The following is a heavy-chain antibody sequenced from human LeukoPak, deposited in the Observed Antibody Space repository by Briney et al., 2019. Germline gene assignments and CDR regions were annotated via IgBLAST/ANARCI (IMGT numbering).Heavy chain of an antibody. D-gene: IGHD3-22*01. J-gene: IGHJ4*02. CDR1: GYTFITYG. Sequence: RASVKVSCKASGYTFITYGVNWVRQAPGQGLEWMGWISPYNGNTNYAQKFQGRVTITADESTSTAYMELSSLRSEDTAVYYCARDLDYYDSSGYFGYWGQGTLVTVSS. CDR2: ISPYNGNT. V-gene: IGHV1-18*01. CDR3: ARDLDYYDSSGYFGY.